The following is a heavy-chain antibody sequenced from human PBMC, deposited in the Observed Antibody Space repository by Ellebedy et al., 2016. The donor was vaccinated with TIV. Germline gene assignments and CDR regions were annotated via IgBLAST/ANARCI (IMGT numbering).Heavy chain of an antibody. CDR2: VKQDGSEE. Sequence: GGSLRLSCEASGFTFSNYWMTWVRQAPGKGLEWVANVKQDGSEENYVDSVKGRFSISRDNTKNSLYVQMNSLRPEDTAVYYCARDQWLGRAYYFDSWGQGTLVTVSS. V-gene: IGHV3-7*01. J-gene: IGHJ4*02. D-gene: IGHD6-19*01. CDR3: ARDQWLGRAYYFDS. CDR1: GFTFSNYW.